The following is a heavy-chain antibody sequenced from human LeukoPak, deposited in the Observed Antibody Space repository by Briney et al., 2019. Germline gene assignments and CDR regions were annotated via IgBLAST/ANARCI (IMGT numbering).Heavy chain of an antibody. J-gene: IGHJ5*02. V-gene: IGHV1-8*01. Sequence: ASVKVSCKASGYTFTSYDINWVRQATGLGPEWMGWMNPNSGNTGYAQKFQGRVTMTRNTSISTAYLELSSLTSEDTAVYYCARGPNKYDGGNSGSARFDPWGQASLVTVSS. CDR3: ARGPNKYDGGNSGSARFDP. CDR1: GYTFTSYD. CDR2: MNPNSGNT. D-gene: IGHD4-23*01.